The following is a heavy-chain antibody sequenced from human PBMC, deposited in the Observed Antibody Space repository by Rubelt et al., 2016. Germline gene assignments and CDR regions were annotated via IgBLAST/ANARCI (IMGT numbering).Heavy chain of an antibody. D-gene: IGHD6-13*01. J-gene: IGHJ5*02. V-gene: IGHV4-34*01. CDR1: GGSFSGYY. Sequence: QVQLQQWGAGLLKPSETLSLTCAVYGGSFSGYYWSWIRQHPGKGLEWIGYIYYSGSTNYNPSLKRRVTISGDTSKNQCSLKRSSVTAADTAVYYCARGRLAAAGEFDPWGQGTLVTVSS. CDR3: ARGRLAAAGEFDP. CDR2: IYYSGST.